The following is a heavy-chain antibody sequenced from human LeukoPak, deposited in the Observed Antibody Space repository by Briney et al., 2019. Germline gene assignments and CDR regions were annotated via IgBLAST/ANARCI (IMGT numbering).Heavy chain of an antibody. Sequence: GASLKISFKGSGSRFTSYWIGWVRPRPGKGVGWMGSIYPGESDTRYSPSFKGQVTISADKSISTAYLQWSSLKASDTAMYYCARHNNYYDSSGYPFDAFDIWGQGAMVTVSS. CDR1: GSRFTSYW. CDR2: IYPGESDT. J-gene: IGHJ3*02. V-gene: IGHV5-51*01. CDR3: ARHNNYYDSSGYPFDAFDI. D-gene: IGHD3-22*01.